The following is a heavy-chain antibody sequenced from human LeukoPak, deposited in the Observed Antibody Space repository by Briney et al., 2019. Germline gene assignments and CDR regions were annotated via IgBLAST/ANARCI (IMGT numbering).Heavy chain of an antibody. D-gene: IGHD3-22*01. CDR3: ARSTTYYYDSSGYYALDY. V-gene: IGHV4-59*01. CDR2: IYYSGST. CDR1: DGSMSPYY. Sequence: SETLSLTCTVSDGSMSPYYWSWIRQPPGKGLEWIGYIYYSGSTNYNPSLKSRVTISVDTSKNQFSLKLSSVTAADTAVYYCARSTTYYYDSSGYYALDYWGQGTLVTVSS. J-gene: IGHJ4*02.